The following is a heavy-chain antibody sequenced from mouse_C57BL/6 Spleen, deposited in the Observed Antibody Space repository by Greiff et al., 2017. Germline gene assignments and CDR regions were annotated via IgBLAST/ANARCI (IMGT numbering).Heavy chain of an antibody. D-gene: IGHD1-3*01. Sequence: EVKLQQSGPGMVKPSQSLSLTCTVTGYSITSGYDWHWIRHFPGNKLEWMGYISYSGSTNYNPSLKSRISITHDTSKNHFFLKLNSVTTEDTATYYCARAHRGRYAMDYWGQGTSVTVSS. CDR3: ARAHRGRYAMDY. CDR2: ISYSGST. J-gene: IGHJ4*01. V-gene: IGHV3-1*01. CDR1: GYSITSGYD.